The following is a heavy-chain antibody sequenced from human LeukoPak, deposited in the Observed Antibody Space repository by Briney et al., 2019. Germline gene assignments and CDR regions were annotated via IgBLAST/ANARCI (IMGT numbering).Heavy chain of an antibody. CDR2: ISSSGSTI. Sequence: GGSLRLSCAVSGFTFSSYEMKWVRQAPGKGLEWVSYISSSGSTIYYADSVKGRFTISRDNAKNSLYLQMNSLRAEDTAVYYFAKDSDIVVVGLGDYWGQGTLVTVSS. J-gene: IGHJ4*02. V-gene: IGHV3-48*03. CDR1: GFTFSSYE. CDR3: AKDSDIVVVGLGDY. D-gene: IGHD2-2*01.